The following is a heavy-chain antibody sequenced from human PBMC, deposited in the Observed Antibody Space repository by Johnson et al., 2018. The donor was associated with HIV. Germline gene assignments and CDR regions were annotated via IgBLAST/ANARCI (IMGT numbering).Heavy chain of an antibody. CDR3: ASLVGSSSGEAFDI. D-gene: IGHD6-6*01. J-gene: IGHJ3*02. CDR1: GFTFSSYA. Sequence: QVQLVESGGVVVQPGRSLRLSCAASGFTFSSYAMHWVRQAPGKGLEWVAVISYDGSNKYYADSVKGRFTISRDNAKNSLYLQMNSLRAEDTAVYYCASLVGSSSGEAFDIWGQGTMVTVSS. V-gene: IGHV3-30-3*02. CDR2: ISYDGSNK.